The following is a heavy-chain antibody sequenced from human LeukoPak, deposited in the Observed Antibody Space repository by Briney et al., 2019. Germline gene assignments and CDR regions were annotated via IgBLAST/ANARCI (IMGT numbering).Heavy chain of an antibody. J-gene: IGHJ6*02. CDR2: ISSSGSTI. D-gene: IGHD3-16*01. V-gene: IGHV3-11*04. CDR3: ARDGASDYVSINGMDV. CDR1: GFTFSDYY. Sequence: GGSLRLSCAASGFTFSDYYMSWIRQAPGKGLEWVSYISSSGSTIYYADSVKGRFTISRDNAKNSLYLQMNSLRAEDTAVYYCARDGASDYVSINGMDVWGQGTTVTVSS.